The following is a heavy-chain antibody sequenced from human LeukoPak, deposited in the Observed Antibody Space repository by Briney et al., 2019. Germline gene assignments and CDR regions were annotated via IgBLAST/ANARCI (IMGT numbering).Heavy chain of an antibody. CDR2: IYNRGNT. J-gene: IGHJ4*02. CDR1: GGSISSYY. CDR3: ARRPHNWGFDY. D-gene: IGHD7-27*01. V-gene: IGHV4-59*08. Sequence: SETPSLTCTVSGGSISSYYWSWIRQPPGKGLEWIGHIYNRGNTHYNPSLKSRVTISVDTSKNQFSLTLSSVTAADTAVFYCARRPHNWGFDYWGQGTLVTVSS.